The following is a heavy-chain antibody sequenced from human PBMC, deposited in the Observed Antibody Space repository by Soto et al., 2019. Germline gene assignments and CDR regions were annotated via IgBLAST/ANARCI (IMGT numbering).Heavy chain of an antibody. CDR1: GGSISSYY. CDR2: IYYSGRT. V-gene: IGHV4-59*01. J-gene: IGHJ3*02. Sequence: SETLSLTCTVSGGSISSYYWSWIRQPPGKGLEWIGYIYYSGRTNYNPSLKGRVTISVDTSKNQFSLKLSSVTAADTAVYYCARAGYYYDSSGYTLGAFDIWGQGTMVTVSS. D-gene: IGHD3-22*01. CDR3: ARAGYYYDSSGYTLGAFDI.